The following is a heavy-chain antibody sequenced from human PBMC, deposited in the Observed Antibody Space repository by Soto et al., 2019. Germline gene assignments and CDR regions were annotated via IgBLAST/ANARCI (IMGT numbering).Heavy chain of an antibody. CDR3: APLSVSLSGPYGIHV. D-gene: IGHD2-15*01. CDR2: MFYSGLT. J-gene: IGHJ6*02. Sequence: PSETMSLICTVSGYSVSSTDYYWALIRKPPGKGLEWIGSMFYSGLTYYNPSLKSRVTLSVDTSKNPFSVRLNSVTAADTAVYYCAPLSVSLSGPYGIHVWGQGTTVTVSS. CDR1: GYSVSSTDYY. V-gene: IGHV4-39*01.